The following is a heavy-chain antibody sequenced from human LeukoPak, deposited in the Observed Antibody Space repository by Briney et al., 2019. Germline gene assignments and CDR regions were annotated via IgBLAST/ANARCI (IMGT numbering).Heavy chain of an antibody. J-gene: IGHJ5*02. CDR1: GGTFSSYA. Sequence: SVKVSCKASGGTFSSYAISWVRRAPGQGLEWMGRIIPIFGIANYAQKFQGRVTITADKSTSTAYMELSSLRSEDTAVYYCARDPNYYYDSSGYYKNWFDPWGQGTLVTVSS. CDR3: ARDPNYYYDSSGYYKNWFDP. CDR2: IIPIFGIA. V-gene: IGHV1-69*04. D-gene: IGHD3-22*01.